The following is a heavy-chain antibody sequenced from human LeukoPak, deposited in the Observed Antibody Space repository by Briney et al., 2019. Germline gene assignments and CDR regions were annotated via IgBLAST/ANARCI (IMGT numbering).Heavy chain of an antibody. D-gene: IGHD5-18*01. CDR3: ARRGYSYGFDY. CDR2: ISGSGGST. V-gene: IGHV3-23*01. J-gene: IGHJ4*02. Sequence: GGSLRLSCAGSGFTFSSYAMSWVRQAPGKGLEWVSAISGSGGSTYYADSVRGRFTISRDNSKNALHLQMNSLRAEDTAVYSCARRGYSYGFDYWGPGTLVTVSS. CDR1: GFTFSSYA.